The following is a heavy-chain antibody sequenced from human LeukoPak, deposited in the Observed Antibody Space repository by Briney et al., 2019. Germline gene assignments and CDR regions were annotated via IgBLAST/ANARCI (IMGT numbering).Heavy chain of an antibody. J-gene: IGHJ4*02. V-gene: IGHV3-23*01. CDR2: TTNRGDGT. D-gene: IGHD6-19*01. Sequence: PGGSLRLSCTASGFTFSNFDMGWVRQAPGKGLEWVSATTNRGDGTYFADSVKDRVTISRDNSKDTLYLQLNSRRADDTAVYYCAKDARRTSGWYHFDSWGQGTLVTVSS. CDR3: AKDARRTSGWYHFDS. CDR1: GFTFSNFD.